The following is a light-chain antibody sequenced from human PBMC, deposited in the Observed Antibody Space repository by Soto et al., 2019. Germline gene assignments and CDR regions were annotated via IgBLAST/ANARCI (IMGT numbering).Light chain of an antibody. CDR1: QNIDNK. CDR2: DAS. J-gene: IGKJ1*01. CDR3: QQYGYSRT. Sequence: EIVMTQSAATLSVSAGETVTLSCRASQNIDNKLVWYQQKPGQAPRLLILDASDRATGIPARFSGSGSGTDFTLTISTLEPEDFAIYYCQQYGYSRTFGQGTKVDIK. V-gene: IGKV3D-15*01.